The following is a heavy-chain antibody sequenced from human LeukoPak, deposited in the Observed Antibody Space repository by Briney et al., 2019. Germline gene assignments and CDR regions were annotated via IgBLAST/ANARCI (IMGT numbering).Heavy chain of an antibody. V-gene: IGHV3-66*01. D-gene: IGHD3-10*01. Sequence: GGSLRLSCATSGFTVSSNYMSWVRQAPGKGLEWVSVIYSGGSTYYADSVKGRFTISRDNSKNALYLQMNSLRAEDTAVYYCAAGSYYMYVYWGQGTLVTVSS. CDR3: AAGSYYMYVY. J-gene: IGHJ4*02. CDR2: IYSGGST. CDR1: GFTVSSNY.